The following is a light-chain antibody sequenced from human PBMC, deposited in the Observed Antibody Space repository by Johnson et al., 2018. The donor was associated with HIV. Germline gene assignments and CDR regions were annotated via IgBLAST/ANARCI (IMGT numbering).Light chain of an antibody. J-gene: IGLJ1*01. Sequence: QSILTQPPSVSAAPGQKVIISCSGGSSDIGNNYVSWYQQLPGTAPKLLIYDDNKRPSGIPDRFSGSKSGTSATLGITGLQTGDEADYYCGTWDSSPGAGHIFGTGTKVTVL. V-gene: IGLV1-51*01. CDR1: SSDIGNNY. CDR2: DDN. CDR3: GTWDSSPGAGHI.